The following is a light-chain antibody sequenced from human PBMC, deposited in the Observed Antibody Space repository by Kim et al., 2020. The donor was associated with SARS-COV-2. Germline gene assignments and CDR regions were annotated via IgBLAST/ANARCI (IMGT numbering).Light chain of an antibody. CDR2: YAA. CDR3: RQYDNSPPIT. CDR1: QSDSGSY. Sequence: AGERASLSTRSRQSDSGSYLSWCHQKPARAPRRLINYAASRAAGIPDRISSSGCGTDYALTNSRLEPEDVSVYYYRQYDNSPPITFGQGTQLEIK. J-gene: IGKJ5*01. V-gene: IGKV3-20*01.